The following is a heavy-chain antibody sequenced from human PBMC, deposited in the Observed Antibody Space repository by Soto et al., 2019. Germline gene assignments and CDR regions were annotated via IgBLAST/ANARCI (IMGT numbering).Heavy chain of an antibody. CDR3: TRGGVGTTGGCDF. V-gene: IGHV3-23*01. CDR2: IRGSAART. Sequence: VQVLESGGGLVQPGGSLRRSCSVSGFAFGGFTMTWVRQAPGKGLEWVSCIRGSAARTYYADSVQGRFTISRVNSKSTLYLQMNSLTVEDTAEYYCTRGGVGTTGGCDFWCQGNLVAVPS. CDR1: GFAFGGFT. J-gene: IGHJ4*02. D-gene: IGHD2-15*01.